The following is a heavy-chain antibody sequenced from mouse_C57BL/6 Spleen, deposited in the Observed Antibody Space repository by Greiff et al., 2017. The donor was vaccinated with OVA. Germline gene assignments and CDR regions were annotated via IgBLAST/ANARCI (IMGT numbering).Heavy chain of an antibody. CDR3: ARGPYYGYAGAMDY. Sequence: EVKLMESGPELVKPGASVKMSCKASGYTFTDYNMHWVKQSHGKSLEWIGYINPNNGGTSYNQKFKGKATLTVNKSSSTAYMELRSLTSEDSAVYYCARGPYYGYAGAMDYWGQGTSVTVSS. CDR2: INPNNGGT. J-gene: IGHJ4*01. CDR1: GYTFTDYN. D-gene: IGHD2-14*01. V-gene: IGHV1-22*01.